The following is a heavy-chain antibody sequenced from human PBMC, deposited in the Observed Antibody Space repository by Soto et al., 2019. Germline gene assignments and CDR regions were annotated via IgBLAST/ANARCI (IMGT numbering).Heavy chain of an antibody. V-gene: IGHV1-69*13. CDR2: IIPIFGTA. CDR3: ARGPDLIAASPPYYYGMDV. CDR1: GGTFSSYA. J-gene: IGHJ6*02. Sequence: SVKVSCKASGGTFSSYAISWVRQAPGQGLEWMGGIIPIFGTANYAQKFQGRVTITADESTSTAYMELSSLRSEDTAVYYCARGPDLIAASPPYYYGMDVWGQGTTVTVS. D-gene: IGHD6-6*01.